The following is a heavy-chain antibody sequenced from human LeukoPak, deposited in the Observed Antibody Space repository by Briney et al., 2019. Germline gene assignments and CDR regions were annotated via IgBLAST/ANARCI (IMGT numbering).Heavy chain of an antibody. CDR2: IKSKTDGGTT. J-gene: IGHJ3*02. Sequence: GGSLRLSCAASGFTFSNAWVTWVRQAPGKGLEWVGRIKSKTDGGTTDYAAPVKGRFTISRDDSQNTLYLQMNSLKTEDTAVYYCSTTTRGYAFDIWGQGTMVTVSS. V-gene: IGHV3-15*01. CDR1: GFTFSNAW. CDR3: STTTRGYAFDI. D-gene: IGHD1-26*01.